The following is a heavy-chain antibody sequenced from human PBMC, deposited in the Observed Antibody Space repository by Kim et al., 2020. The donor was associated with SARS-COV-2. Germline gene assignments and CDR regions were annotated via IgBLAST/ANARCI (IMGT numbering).Heavy chain of an antibody. CDR2: IIPIFGTA. CDR3: AREAVDIVVVVAAGSYGMEV. Sequence: SVKVSCKASGGTFSSYAISWVRQAPGQGLEWMGGIIPIFGTANYAQKFQGRVTITADESTSTAYMELSSLRSEDTAVYYCAREAVDIVVVVAAGSYGMEVGGQGKTGTVS. J-gene: IGHJ6*01. D-gene: IGHD2-15*01. CDR1: GGTFSSYA. V-gene: IGHV1-69*13.